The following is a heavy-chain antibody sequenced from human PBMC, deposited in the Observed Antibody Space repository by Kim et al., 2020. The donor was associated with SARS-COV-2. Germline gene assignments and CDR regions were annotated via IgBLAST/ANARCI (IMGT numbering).Heavy chain of an antibody. CDR1: GFSFNRHL. D-gene: IGHD2-15*01. V-gene: IGHV3-30*03. CDR2: ISYDGSTT. Sequence: GGSLRLSCAASGFSFNRHLMHWVRQAPGKGLEWVSLISYDGSTTRYTDSVKGRFTASRDNSKSAVYLQMNSLRADDTAVYYCTRNLVRDGDMGPWGRGTLVTVSP. J-gene: IGHJ5*02. CDR3: TRNLVRDGDMGP.